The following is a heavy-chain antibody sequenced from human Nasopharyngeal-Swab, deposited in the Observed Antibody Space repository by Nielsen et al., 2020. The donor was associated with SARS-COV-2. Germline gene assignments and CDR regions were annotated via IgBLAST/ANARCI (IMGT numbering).Heavy chain of an antibody. J-gene: IGHJ6*03. CDR2: IYYSGST. CDR3: ARGYCSGGSCYRYYYYYMDV. Sequence: RQVPGKGLEWIGYIYYSGSTKYNPSLKSRVTISVDTSKNQFSLKLSSVTAADTAVYYCARGYCSGGSCYRYYYYYMDVWGKGTTVTVSS. V-gene: IGHV4-59*01. D-gene: IGHD2-15*01.